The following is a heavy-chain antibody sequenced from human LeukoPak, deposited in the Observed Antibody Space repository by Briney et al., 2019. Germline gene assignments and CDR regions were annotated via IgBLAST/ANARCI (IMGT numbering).Heavy chain of an antibody. CDR1: GFTFSSYA. CDR2: ISGSGGST. CDR3: AKGLRRWLVTGDFDY. J-gene: IGHJ4*02. Sequence: GGSLRLSCAASGFTFSSYAMSWVRQAPGKGLEWVSAISGSGGSTYYADSVKGRFTISRDNSKNTLYLQMNSLRAEDTAVYYCAKGLRRWLVTGDFDYWGQGTLVTVSS. V-gene: IGHV3-23*01. D-gene: IGHD6-19*01.